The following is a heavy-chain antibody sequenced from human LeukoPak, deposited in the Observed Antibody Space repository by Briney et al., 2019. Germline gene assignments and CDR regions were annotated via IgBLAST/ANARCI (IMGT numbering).Heavy chain of an antibody. D-gene: IGHD3-22*01. Sequence: PGRSLRLSCAASGFTFSSYAMHWVRQAPGKGLEWVAVISYDGSNKYYADSVKGRFTISRDNSKNTLYLQMNSLRAEDTAVYYCARVTVNPYDSSGHFDYWGQGTLVTVSS. J-gene: IGHJ4*02. CDR3: ARVTVNPYDSSGHFDY. CDR2: ISYDGSNK. V-gene: IGHV3-30-3*01. CDR1: GFTFSSYA.